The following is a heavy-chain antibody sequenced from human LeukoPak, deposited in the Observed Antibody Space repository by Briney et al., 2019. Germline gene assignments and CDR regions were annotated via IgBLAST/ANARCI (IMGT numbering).Heavy chain of an antibody. Sequence: GGSLRLSCAASGFTFSSYGMHWVRQAPGKGLEWVAVISYDGSNKYYADSVKGRFTISRDNSKNTLYLQMNSLRAEDTAVYYCAKARYCSSTSCRAPSAFDIWGQGTMVTVSP. J-gene: IGHJ3*02. CDR3: AKARYCSSTSCRAPSAFDI. CDR2: ISYDGSNK. D-gene: IGHD2-2*01. V-gene: IGHV3-30*18. CDR1: GFTFSSYG.